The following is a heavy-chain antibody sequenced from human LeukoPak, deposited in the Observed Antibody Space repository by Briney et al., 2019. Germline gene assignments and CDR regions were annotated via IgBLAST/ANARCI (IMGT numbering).Heavy chain of an antibody. CDR2: IYDSGST. Sequence: SETLSLTCTVSGGSISLYYWSWIRQPPGKGLEWIGYIYDSGSTNYNPSLKSRVTISVDTSKNQFSLKLTSVTAADTAVYYCTCHSGWSGPSEWGQGTLVIVSS. V-gene: IGHV4-59*12. J-gene: IGHJ4*02. CDR3: TCHSGWSGPSE. CDR1: GGSISLYY. D-gene: IGHD6-19*01.